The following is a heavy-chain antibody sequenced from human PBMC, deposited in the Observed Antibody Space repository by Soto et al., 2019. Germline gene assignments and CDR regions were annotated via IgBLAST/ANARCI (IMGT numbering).Heavy chain of an antibody. CDR2: IIPIFGTA. J-gene: IGHJ4*02. CDR1: GGTFSSYA. CDR3: ARDDGGNSFFADY. D-gene: IGHD2-21*02. Sequence: QVQLVQSGAEVKKPGSSVKVSCKASGGTFSSYAISWVRQAPGQGLEWRGGIIPIFGTANYAQKFQGRGTLTADESTSTAYMELSSLRSEDTAVYYCARDDGGNSFFADYWGQGTLVTVSS. V-gene: IGHV1-69*12.